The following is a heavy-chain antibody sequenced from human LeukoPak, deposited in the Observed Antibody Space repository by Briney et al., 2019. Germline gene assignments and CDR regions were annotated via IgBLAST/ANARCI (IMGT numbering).Heavy chain of an antibody. CDR2: LGSNSGDT. V-gene: IGHV1-8*01. CDR3: VRGPPNWGFDY. CDR1: GYTFTNYD. Sequence: ASVKVSCKASGYTFTNYDINWVRQATGQGLEWMGWLGSNSGDTGYAQKFQGRVTMTRDTFISTAYMELNNVRSEDMAVYYCVRGPPNWGFDYWGQGTLVTVSS. D-gene: IGHD7-27*01. J-gene: IGHJ4*02.